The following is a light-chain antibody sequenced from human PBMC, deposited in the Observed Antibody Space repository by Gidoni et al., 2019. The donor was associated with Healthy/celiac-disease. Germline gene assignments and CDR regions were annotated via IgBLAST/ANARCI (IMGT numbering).Light chain of an antibody. CDR3: QQYNSYSPAPEYT. Sequence: DIQMSQSPSTLSASVGDRVTITCRASQSISSWLAWYQQKPGKAPKLLIYKASSLESGVPSRFSGSGSGTEFTLTISSLQPDDFATYYCQQYNSYSPAPEYTFGQGTKLEIK. CDR1: QSISSW. CDR2: KAS. V-gene: IGKV1-5*03. J-gene: IGKJ2*01.